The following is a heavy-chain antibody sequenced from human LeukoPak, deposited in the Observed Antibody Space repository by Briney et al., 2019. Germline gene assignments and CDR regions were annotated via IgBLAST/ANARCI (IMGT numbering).Heavy chain of an antibody. D-gene: IGHD3-10*01. CDR1: GFTVTDYW. J-gene: IGHJ4*02. CDR2: INQDGSEK. Sequence: QSGGSLRLSCAASGFTVTDYWITWVRQAPGKGLEWVANINQDGSEKYYVDSVKGRFTISRDNAKKSLCLQMNSLRVEDTAVYYCVRGRGWVDYWGQGTLVTVSS. V-gene: IGHV3-7*01. CDR3: VRGRGWVDY.